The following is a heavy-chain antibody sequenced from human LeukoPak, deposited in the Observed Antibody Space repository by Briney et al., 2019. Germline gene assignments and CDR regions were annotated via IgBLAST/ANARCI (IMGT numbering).Heavy chain of an antibody. CDR3: ARALNPLPGTYFFDY. J-gene: IGHJ4*02. V-gene: IGHV4-4*07. CDR1: GAFINSHY. Sequence: SGTLSLTCGVSGAFINSHYWTWSRQPAGKGLEWIGRIYISGSTNYSPSLKSRVTMSVDTSKNQFSLNLISVTAADTAVYYCARALNPLPGTYFFDYWGQGTLVTVSS. CDR2: IYISGST. D-gene: IGHD2-15*01.